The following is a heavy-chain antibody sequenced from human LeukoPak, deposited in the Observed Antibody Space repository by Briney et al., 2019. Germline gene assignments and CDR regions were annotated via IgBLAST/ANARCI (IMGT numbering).Heavy chain of an antibody. V-gene: IGHV3-74*01. CDR2: IKSDGSTT. D-gene: IGHD3-16*01. J-gene: IGHJ4*02. Sequence: GGSLRLSCAASGFXFSSYWMHWVRQAPGTGLVWVSRIKSDGSTTNYADFVKGRFTISRDNAKNSLNLQMNSLRAEDTAVYYCARDLVTFGGVPSFDYWGQGTLVTVSS. CDR3: ARDLVTFGGVPSFDY. CDR1: GFXFSSYW.